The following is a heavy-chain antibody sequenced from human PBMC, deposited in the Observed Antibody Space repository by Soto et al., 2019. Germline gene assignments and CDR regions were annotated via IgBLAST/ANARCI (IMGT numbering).Heavy chain of an antibody. Sequence: QLQLQESGPGLVKPSETLSLTCTVSGGSISSSSYYWGWIRQPPGKGLEWIGSIYYSGSTYYNPSLKSRVTISVDTSKHQFSLKLSSVTAADTAVYYCASLRDWNYDLSSPSYFDYWGQGTLVTVSS. CDR1: GGSISSSSYY. J-gene: IGHJ4*02. V-gene: IGHV4-39*01. CDR3: ASLRDWNYDLSSPSYFDY. D-gene: IGHD1-7*01. CDR2: IYYSGST.